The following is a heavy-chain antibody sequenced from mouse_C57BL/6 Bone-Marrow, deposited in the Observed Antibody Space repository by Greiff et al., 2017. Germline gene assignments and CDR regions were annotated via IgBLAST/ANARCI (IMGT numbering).Heavy chain of an antibody. CDR3: AKGYDYDDAMDY. Sequence: VQLQQSGPELVKPGASVKISCKASGYSFTDYNMNWVKQSNGQSLEWIGVIYPNYGTTSYNQKFKGKATLTVDQSSSTAYMQLNSLTSEDSAVYYCAKGYDYDDAMDYWGQGTSVTVSS. CDR2: IYPNYGTT. CDR1: GYSFTDYN. D-gene: IGHD2-4*01. V-gene: IGHV1-39*01. J-gene: IGHJ4*01.